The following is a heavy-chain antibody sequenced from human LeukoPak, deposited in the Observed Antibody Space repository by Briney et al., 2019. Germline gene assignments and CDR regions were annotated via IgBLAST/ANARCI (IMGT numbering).Heavy chain of an antibody. V-gene: IGHV3-9*03. D-gene: IGHD1-20*01. Sequence: PGGSLRLSCAASGFTFDDYGMHWVRHAPGKGLEWVSGISWNSGSIVYADSVKGRFTISRGTAKNSLYLQMNYLRAEDMGSYYSAEGDYTWNDAYLDCWGQGTLVAVSS. CDR1: GFTFDDYG. J-gene: IGHJ4*02. CDR2: ISWNSGSI. CDR3: AEGDYTWNDAYLDC.